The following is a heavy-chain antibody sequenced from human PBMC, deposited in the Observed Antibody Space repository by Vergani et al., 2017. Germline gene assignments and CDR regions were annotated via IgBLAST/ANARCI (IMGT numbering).Heavy chain of an antibody. Sequence: EVQLVESGGGLVQPGGSLKLSCAASGFPFSGSAMHWVRQASGKGLEWVGRIRSKANSYATAYAASVKGRFTSSSDDSKNTAYLQMNSLKTEDTAVYYCTRPIDGSGWAFFWGQGTLVTVSS. CDR1: GFPFSGSA. D-gene: IGHD6-19*01. V-gene: IGHV3-73*01. J-gene: IGHJ4*02. CDR2: IRSKANSYAT. CDR3: TRPIDGSGWAFF.